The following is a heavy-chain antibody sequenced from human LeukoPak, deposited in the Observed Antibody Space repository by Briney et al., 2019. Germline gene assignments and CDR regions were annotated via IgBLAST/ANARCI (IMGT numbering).Heavy chain of an antibody. V-gene: IGHV4-34*01. D-gene: IGHD4-11*01. CDR2: INHSGST. CDR3: ARGLRLTRGRFDP. J-gene: IGHJ5*02. Sequence: PSETLSLTCAVYGGSFSGYYWSGIRQPPGKGLEWIGEINHSGSTNYNPSLKSRVTISVNTSKNQFSLKLTSVTAADTAVYYCARGLRLTRGRFDPWGQGTLVTVSS. CDR1: GGSFSGYY.